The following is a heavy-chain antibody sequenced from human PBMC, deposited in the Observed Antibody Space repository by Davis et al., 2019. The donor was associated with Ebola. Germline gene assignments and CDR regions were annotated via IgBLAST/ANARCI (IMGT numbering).Heavy chain of an antibody. CDR2: ISSSSSYI. D-gene: IGHD2-2*02. V-gene: IGHV3-21*01. CDR3: ARDLYLGSWNYYGMDV. J-gene: IGHJ6*02. CDR1: RFTFSSYS. Sequence: GGSLRPSCAAPRFTFSSYSMNCVRQAPGKGLEWVSSISSSSSYIYYADSVKGRFTISRDNAKNSLYLQMNSLRAEDTAVYYCARDLYLGSWNYYGMDVWGQETTVTVSS.